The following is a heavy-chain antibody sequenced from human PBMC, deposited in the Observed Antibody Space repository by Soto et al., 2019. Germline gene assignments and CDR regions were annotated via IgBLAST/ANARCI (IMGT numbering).Heavy chain of an antibody. CDR2: IDPSDSYT. V-gene: IGHV5-10-1*01. D-gene: IGHD2-2*01. CDR3: AGGSHCSSTSCYGMDV. Sequence: SGESLKISCKGSGYSFTSYWISWVRQMPGKGLEWMGRIDPSDSYTNYSPSFQGHVTISADKSISTAYLQWSSLKASDTAMYYCAGGSHCSSTSCYGMDVWGQGTTVTVS. CDR1: GYSFTSYW. J-gene: IGHJ6*02.